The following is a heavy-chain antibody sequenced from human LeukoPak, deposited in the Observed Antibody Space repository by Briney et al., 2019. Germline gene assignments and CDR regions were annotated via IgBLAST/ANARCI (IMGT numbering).Heavy chain of an antibody. V-gene: IGHV1-69*13. D-gene: IGHD5-12*01. CDR1: GGTFSSYA. CDR2: IIPIFGTA. Sequence: SVKVSCKASGGTFSSYAISWVRQAPGQGLEWMGGIIPIFGTANYAQKFQGRVTTTADESTSTAYMELSSLRSEDTAVYYCASWWLRPGRHYYYYNGMDVWGKGTTVTVSS. CDR3: ASWWLRPGRHYYYYNGMDV. J-gene: IGHJ6*04.